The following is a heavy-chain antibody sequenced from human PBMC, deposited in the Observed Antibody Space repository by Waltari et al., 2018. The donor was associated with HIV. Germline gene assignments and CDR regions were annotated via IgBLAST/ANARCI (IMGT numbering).Heavy chain of an antibody. CDR1: GASFSDFY. CDR2: INHSANT. J-gene: IGHJ4*02. Sequence: QVQLQQWGAGLLKPSGTLSLTCAVYGASFSDFYWSWIRQTPGKGLEWIGEINHSANTNYNPSLKSRVTMSVDTSKKQFSLKMTSVTAVDTAVYYCARVLYHTTPYFGSWGQGTLVTVSS. CDR3: ARVLYHTTPYFGS. V-gene: IGHV4-34*01. D-gene: IGHD1-1*01.